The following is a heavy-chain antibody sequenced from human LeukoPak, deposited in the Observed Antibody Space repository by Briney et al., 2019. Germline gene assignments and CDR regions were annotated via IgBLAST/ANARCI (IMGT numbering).Heavy chain of an antibody. J-gene: IGHJ4*02. Sequence: ASVKVSSKASGYSFTASYMHSVRPAPGQGLEWLGWINPSIGGTKYAPKFQGRVTLTRDTSINTAYMELTSLSSDDTAMYYCAKEFPSGATRDLDYWGQGTLVTVSS. D-gene: IGHD1-26*01. CDR3: AKEFPSGATRDLDY. V-gene: IGHV1-2*02. CDR1: GYSFTASY. CDR2: INPSIGGT.